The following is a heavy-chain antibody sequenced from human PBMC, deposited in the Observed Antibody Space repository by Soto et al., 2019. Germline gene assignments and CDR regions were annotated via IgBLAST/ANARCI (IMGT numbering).Heavy chain of an antibody. CDR3: ARFGYSTNIGIDY. CDR2: IYYSGST. CDR1: GGSISSGGYY. V-gene: IGHV4-31*03. J-gene: IGHJ4*02. D-gene: IGHD3-22*01. Sequence: QVQLQESGPGLVKPSQTLSLICTVSGGSISSGGYYCSWIRQHPGKGLEWIGYIYYSGSTYYNPSLKSRVTISVDTSKNQFSLKLSSVTAADTAVYYCARFGYSTNIGIDYWGQGTLVTVSS.